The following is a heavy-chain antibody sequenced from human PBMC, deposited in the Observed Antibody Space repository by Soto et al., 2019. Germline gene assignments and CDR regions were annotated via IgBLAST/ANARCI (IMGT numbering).Heavy chain of an antibody. Sequence: PGESLKISCKASGYNFITNWIAWVRQRPGKGLEWVGIVYPGNSDTRYSPSFQGQVTILVDKSIDTAYLQWSSLKASDTAMYYCARYMLYDYVWGSPYGMDVWGQGTTVTVSS. CDR2: VYPGNSDT. CDR1: GYNFITNW. CDR3: ARYMLYDYVWGSPYGMDV. D-gene: IGHD3-16*01. J-gene: IGHJ6*02. V-gene: IGHV5-51*01.